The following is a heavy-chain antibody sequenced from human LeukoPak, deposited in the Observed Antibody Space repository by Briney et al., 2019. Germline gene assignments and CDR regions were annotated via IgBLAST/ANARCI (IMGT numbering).Heavy chain of an antibody. J-gene: IGHJ4*02. V-gene: IGHV4-30-4*01. CDR2: IYYSGST. CDR1: GGSISSGDYY. Sequence: PSETLSLTCTVSGGSISSGDYYWSWIRQPPGKGLEWIGYIYYSGSTYYNPSLKSRVTISVDKSKNQFSLNLNSVTAADTAVYYCARAGQGYCTSASCYLSLDYWGQGTLVTVSS. D-gene: IGHD2-2*01. CDR3: ARAGQGYCTSASCYLSLDY.